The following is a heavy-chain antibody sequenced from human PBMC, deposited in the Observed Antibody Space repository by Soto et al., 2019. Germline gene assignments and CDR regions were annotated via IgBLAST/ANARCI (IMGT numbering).Heavy chain of an antibody. Sequence: EVQLLEFGGGLVQPGWSLRLSCAASGFTFSDYAMSWVRQAPGKGLEWVSAISASGGTTYYADSVRGRFTISRDNSKNTLYLQMNSLRAEDTVVYYCAKDRKSGSGWYWDYWGQGTLVTVSS. CDR3: AKDRKSGSGWYWDY. CDR2: ISASGGTT. D-gene: IGHD6-19*01. V-gene: IGHV3-23*01. CDR1: GFTFSDYA. J-gene: IGHJ4*02.